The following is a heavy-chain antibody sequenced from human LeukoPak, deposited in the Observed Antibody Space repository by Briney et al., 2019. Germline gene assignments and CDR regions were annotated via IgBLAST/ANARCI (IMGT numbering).Heavy chain of an antibody. Sequence: ASVKVSCKASGYTFTGYYMHWVRQAPGQGLEWMGWINPNSGGTNYAQKFQGWVTMTRDTSISTAYMELSRLRSDDTAVYYCARSRQTSTVGSLDYRGQGTLVTVSS. J-gene: IGHJ4*02. V-gene: IGHV1-2*04. CDR3: ARSRQTSTVGSLDY. CDR1: GYTFTGYY. D-gene: IGHD4-11*01. CDR2: INPNSGGT.